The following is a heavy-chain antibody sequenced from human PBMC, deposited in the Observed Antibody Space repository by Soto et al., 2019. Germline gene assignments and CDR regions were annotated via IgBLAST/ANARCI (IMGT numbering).Heavy chain of an antibody. CDR1: GGTFSSYA. J-gene: IGHJ5*02. D-gene: IGHD3-22*01. CDR2: NIPILGTA. Sequence: QVQLVQSGAEVKKPGSSVKVSCKASGGTFSSYAISWVRQAPGQRLEWMGGNIPILGTANYAQKFQGRVTITADESTSTTYMELSSVTSEDTAVHYCARARRGGTYYDSSGYYSYNCFDPWGQGTLVTVSS. CDR3: ARARRGGTYYDSSGYYSYNCFDP. V-gene: IGHV1-69*12.